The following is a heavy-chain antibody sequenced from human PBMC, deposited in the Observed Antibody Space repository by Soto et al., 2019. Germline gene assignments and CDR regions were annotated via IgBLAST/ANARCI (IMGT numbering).Heavy chain of an antibody. CDR1: GFTFNTYG. D-gene: IGHD6-13*01. Sequence: GGSLRLSCAASGFTFNTYGMHWVRQAPGKGLEWVAVIWYDGSNKYYADSVKGRFTISRDNSKNTLYLQMNSLRGEDTAVYYCARGNFEAAAAFDYWDQGTLVTVSS. J-gene: IGHJ4*02. V-gene: IGHV3-33*01. CDR2: IWYDGSNK. CDR3: ARGNFEAAAAFDY.